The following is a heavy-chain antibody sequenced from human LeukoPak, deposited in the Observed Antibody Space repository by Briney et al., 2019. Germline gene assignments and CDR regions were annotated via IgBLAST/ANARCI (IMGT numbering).Heavy chain of an antibody. CDR3: ARGGYDSSFGMDV. Sequence: SETLSLTCAVSGGSISSGGYSGTWIRQPPGKGLEWIGYIYHSGSTYYNPSLKSRVTISVDRSKNQFSLKLSSVTAADTAVYYCARGGYDSSFGMDVWGKGTTVTVSS. CDR2: IYHSGST. CDR1: GGSISSGGYS. V-gene: IGHV4-30-2*01. J-gene: IGHJ6*04. D-gene: IGHD5-12*01.